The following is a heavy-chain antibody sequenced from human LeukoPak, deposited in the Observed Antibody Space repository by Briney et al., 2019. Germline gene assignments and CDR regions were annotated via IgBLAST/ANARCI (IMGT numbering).Heavy chain of an antibody. V-gene: IGHV3-53*05. CDR1: GFTVSSNY. Sequence: TGGSLRLSCAASGFTVSSNYMSWVRQAPGKGLEWVSVIYSGGSTYYANSVKGRFTISRDNSKNTLYLQMGSLRAEDMAVYYCARVAGAGYYFDYWGQGTLVTVSS. CDR3: ARVAGAGYYFDY. CDR2: IYSGGST. D-gene: IGHD7-27*01. J-gene: IGHJ4*02.